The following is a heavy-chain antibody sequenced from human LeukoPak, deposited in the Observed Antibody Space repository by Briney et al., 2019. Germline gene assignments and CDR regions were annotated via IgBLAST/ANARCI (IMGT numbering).Heavy chain of an antibody. V-gene: IGHV4-39*07. J-gene: IGHJ1*01. CDR3: ARDGGIAVAGFFFGY. CDR1: GGSISSYY. CDR2: IYYSGST. D-gene: IGHD6-19*01. Sequence: SETLSLTCTLSGGSISSYYWGWIRQPPPTGREGIGRIYYSGSTYYNPPLKSRVTISVDTSKNQFSLMMRSVTAADTAVYYCARDGGIAVAGFFFGYCGQGTLVTVSS.